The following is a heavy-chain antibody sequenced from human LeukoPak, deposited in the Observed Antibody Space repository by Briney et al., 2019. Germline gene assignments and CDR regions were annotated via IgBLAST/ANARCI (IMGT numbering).Heavy chain of an antibody. V-gene: IGHV3-15*01. CDR3: TTDAPYYYGSGTKTDAFDL. CDR2: IKSKISGGTT. CDR1: GFTFSNAW. Sequence: GGSLGLSCAASGFTFSNAWMYWVRQAPGKGLGWVGRIKSKISGGTTDYAAPVKGRFTISRDDSKNTLYLQMNSLKTEDTAVYYCTTDAPYYYGSGTKTDAFDLWGQGTMVTVSS. D-gene: IGHD3-10*01. J-gene: IGHJ3*01.